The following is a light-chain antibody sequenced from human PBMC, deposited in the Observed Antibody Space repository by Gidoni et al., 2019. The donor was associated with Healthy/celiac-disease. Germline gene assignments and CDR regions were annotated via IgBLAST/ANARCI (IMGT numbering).Light chain of an antibody. Sequence: HSVLTQPPSASGTPAQRVTISCSGSSSNIGSNTVNWYQQLPGTAPKLLIYSNNPRPSGVPDRFSGSKSGTSASLAISGLQSEDEADYYCAAWDDSLNGYVFGTGTKVTVL. CDR1: SSNIGSNT. J-gene: IGLJ1*01. V-gene: IGLV1-44*01. CDR3: AAWDDSLNGYV. CDR2: SNN.